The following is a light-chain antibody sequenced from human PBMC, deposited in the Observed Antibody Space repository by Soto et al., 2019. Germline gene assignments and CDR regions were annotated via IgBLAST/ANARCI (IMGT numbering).Light chain of an antibody. CDR1: RDIRKY. Sequence: DIRMTQSPSSLSASVGDRVTISCQTSRDIRKYLKWYQQKRGKHPQHLIIEASNLETGVQSRFSGRGSGTNITLTISSLHPEDFAIYYCQQYINVPRTFGQGTKVEIK. J-gene: IGKJ1*01. CDR2: EAS. CDR3: QQYINVPRT. V-gene: IGKV1-33*01.